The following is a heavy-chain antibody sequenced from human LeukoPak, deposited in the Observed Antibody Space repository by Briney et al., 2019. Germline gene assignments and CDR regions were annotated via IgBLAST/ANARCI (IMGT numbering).Heavy chain of an antibody. Sequence: PGGSLRLSCAASGFTFSSYAMSWVRQAPGKGLEWVSLIRGSGDNTYYADSVKGRFTIARDNSKNTLHLQMNSLRAEDTAVYYCAKLNDNYYYYGMDVWGQGTTVTVSS. V-gene: IGHV3-23*01. CDR1: GFTFSSYA. CDR2: IRGSGDNT. CDR3: AKLNDNYYYYGMDV. D-gene: IGHD1-1*01. J-gene: IGHJ6*02.